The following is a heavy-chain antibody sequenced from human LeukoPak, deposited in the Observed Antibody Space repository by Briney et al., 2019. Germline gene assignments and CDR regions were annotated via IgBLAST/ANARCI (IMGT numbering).Heavy chain of an antibody. CDR3: ASGYSFGNWFDP. D-gene: IGHD5-18*01. CDR2: IIPIFGTA. Sequence: SVKVSCKASGGTFSSYAISWVRQAPGQGLEWMGGIIPIFGTANYAQKFQGRVTITADESTSTAYMELSSLRSEDTAVYYCASGYSFGNWFDPWGQGTLVAVSS. CDR1: GGTFSSYA. V-gene: IGHV1-69*13. J-gene: IGHJ5*02.